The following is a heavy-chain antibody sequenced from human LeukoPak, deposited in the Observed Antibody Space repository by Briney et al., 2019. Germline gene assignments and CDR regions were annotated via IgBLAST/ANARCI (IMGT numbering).Heavy chain of an antibody. J-gene: IGHJ4*02. D-gene: IGHD1-26*01. CDR2: VSKTGNT. Sequence: PSETLSLTCTVSGGSLTTHYWAWTRQPPGKGLEWIGFVSKTGNTNYNPSLKSRATISVDTSKNTFSLKLSSVTAADTAVYFCARRGAPSKFYYFDSWGQGTLVTVSS. CDR3: ARRGAPSKFYYFDS. V-gene: IGHV4-59*08. CDR1: GGSLTTHY.